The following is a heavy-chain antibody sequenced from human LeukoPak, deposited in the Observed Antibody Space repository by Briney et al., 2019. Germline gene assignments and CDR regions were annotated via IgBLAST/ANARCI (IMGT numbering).Heavy chain of an antibody. CDR3: ARPITYTSSWPLGI. CDR1: GVSMSSGSLY. V-gene: IGHV4-39*01. J-gene: IGHJ3*02. Sequence: PSETLSLTCTVSGVSMSSGSLYWGCIRQPPGKGLEWIGSILYSGNTLYNPSLETRVTISIDTSKNQFSLKLNSLTASDTAMYYCARPITYTSSWPLGIWGQGIMVTVSS. CDR2: ILYSGNT. D-gene: IGHD6-13*01.